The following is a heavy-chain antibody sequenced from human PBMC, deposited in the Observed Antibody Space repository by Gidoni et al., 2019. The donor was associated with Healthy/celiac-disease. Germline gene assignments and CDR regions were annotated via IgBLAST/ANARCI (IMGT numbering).Heavy chain of an antibody. CDR2: IRSKAYGGTT. CDR1: GFTFGDYA. CDR3: TRVPAGYAFDI. J-gene: IGHJ3*02. D-gene: IGHD2-2*01. Sequence: EVQLVESGGGLVQPGRSLRLSCTASGFTFGDYAMSWVRQAPGKGLEWVGFIRSKAYGGTTEYAASVKGRFTISRDDSKSIAYLQMNSLKTEDTAVYYCTRVPAGYAFDIWGQGTMVTVSS. V-gene: IGHV3-49*04.